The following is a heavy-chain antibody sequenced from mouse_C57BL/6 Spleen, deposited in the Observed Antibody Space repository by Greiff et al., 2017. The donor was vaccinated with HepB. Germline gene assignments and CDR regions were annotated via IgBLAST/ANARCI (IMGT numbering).Heavy chain of an antibody. CDR3: TRGGSYYGSSFDY. D-gene: IGHD1-1*01. CDR1: GYTFTDYE. V-gene: IGHV1-15*01. CDR2: IDPETGGT. J-gene: IGHJ2*01. Sequence: VKLMESGAELVRPGASVTLSCKASGYTFTDYEMHWVKQTPVHGLEWIGAIDPETGGTAYNQKFKGKAILTADKSSSTAYMELRSLTSEDSAVYYCTRGGSYYGSSFDYWGQGTTLTVSS.